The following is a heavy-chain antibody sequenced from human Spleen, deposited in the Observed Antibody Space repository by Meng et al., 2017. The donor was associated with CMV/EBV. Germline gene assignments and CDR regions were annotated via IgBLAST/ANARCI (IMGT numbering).Heavy chain of an antibody. J-gene: IGHJ6*02. D-gene: IGHD2-2*01. CDR3: ARVVVPGAIRNRNYYYYGMDV. CDR1: GFTFSSYS. Sequence: GESLKISCTASGFTFSSYSMNWVRQAPGKGLEWVAVIWYDGSNKYYADSVKGRFTISRDNSKNTLYLQMNSLRAEDTAVYYCARVVVPGAIRNRNYYYYGMDVWGQGTTVTVSS. CDR2: IWYDGSNK. V-gene: IGHV3-33*08.